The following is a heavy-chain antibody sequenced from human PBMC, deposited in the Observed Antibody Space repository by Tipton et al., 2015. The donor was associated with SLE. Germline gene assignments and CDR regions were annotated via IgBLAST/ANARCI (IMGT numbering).Heavy chain of an antibody. V-gene: IGHV4-59*11. J-gene: IGHJ6*02. D-gene: IGHD6-13*01. CDR3: ARGAGSSWYAYYYGMDV. CDR1: GGSISSHY. Sequence: TLSLTCTVSGGSISSHYWSWIRQPPGKGLEWIGYIYSSGSTNYNPSLKSRVTISVDTSKNQFSLNLNSVTAADTAVYYCARGAGSSWYAYYYGMDVWGQGTTVTVSS. CDR2: IYSSGST.